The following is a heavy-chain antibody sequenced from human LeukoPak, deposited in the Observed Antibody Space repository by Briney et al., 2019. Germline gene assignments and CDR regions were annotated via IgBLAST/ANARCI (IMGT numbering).Heavy chain of an antibody. CDR2: IKQGGSEK. Sequence: GGSLRFSCAASGFTFSTYWMSWVRQAPGKGLEWVANIKQGGSEKYYVDSVKGRFTISRDNAKNSLFLQMNSLRAEDTAVYYCARVRCSSNSCFPDYWGQGTLVTVSS. J-gene: IGHJ4*02. CDR3: ARVRCSSNSCFPDY. D-gene: IGHD2-2*01. V-gene: IGHV3-7*01. CDR1: GFTFSTYW.